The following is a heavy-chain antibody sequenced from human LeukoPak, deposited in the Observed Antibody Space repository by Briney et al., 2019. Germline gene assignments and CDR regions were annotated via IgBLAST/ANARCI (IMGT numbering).Heavy chain of an antibody. V-gene: IGHV3-23*01. Sequence: PGGSLRLSCAASGFTFSSYAMSWVRQAPGKGLEWVSFISGSGDTTYYADSVKGRFTISSDTSKNTQYLQMNSLRVEDSAVYYCAKLSGSGSSYPYNHWGQGTLVTVSS. CDR3: AKLSGSGSSYPYNH. J-gene: IGHJ5*02. CDR1: GFTFSSYA. D-gene: IGHD3-10*01. CDR2: ISGSGDTT.